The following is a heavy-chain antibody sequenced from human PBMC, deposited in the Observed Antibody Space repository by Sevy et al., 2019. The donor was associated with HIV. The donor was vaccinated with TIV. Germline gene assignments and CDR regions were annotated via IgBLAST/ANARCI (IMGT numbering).Heavy chain of an antibody. Sequence: ASVKVSCKASRYRFTSYYMHWVRQAPGQGLEWMGITNPSSGSTTYPQKLQGRVTMTRDTSTNTVYMELSSLRSEDTAVYYCAREGISVSGLTGYFDLWGRGTLVTVSS. CDR3: AREGISVSGLTGYFDL. D-gene: IGHD6-19*01. V-gene: IGHV1-46*01. J-gene: IGHJ2*01. CDR2: TNPSSGST. CDR1: RYRFTSYY.